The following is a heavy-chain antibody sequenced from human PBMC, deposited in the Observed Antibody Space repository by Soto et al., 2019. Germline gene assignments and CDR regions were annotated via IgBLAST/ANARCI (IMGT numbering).Heavy chain of an antibody. CDR1: GFTFGDYA. D-gene: IGHD1-7*01. J-gene: IGHJ3*02. V-gene: IGHV3-49*04. CDR3: TRDTPPDYTWNYEDAFDI. Sequence: GSLRLTCTDSGFTFGDYAMSWVRQAPGKGLEWVGFIRSKAYGGTTEYAASVKGRFTISRDDSKSIAYLQMNSLKTEDTAVYYCTRDTPPDYTWNYEDAFDICGQRTMVTVSS. CDR2: IRSKAYGGTT.